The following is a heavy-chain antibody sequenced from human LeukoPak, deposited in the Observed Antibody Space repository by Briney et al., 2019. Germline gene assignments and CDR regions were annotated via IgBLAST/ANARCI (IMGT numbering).Heavy chain of an antibody. CDR1: GFTFSSYS. CDR2: ISSSSSYI. D-gene: IGHD2-21*02. J-gene: IGHJ4*02. V-gene: IGHV3-21*01. CDR3: ARDLSHIVVVTAILDY. Sequence: GGSLRLSCAASGFTFSSYSMNWVRQAPGKGLEWVSSISSSSSYIYYADSVKGRFTISRDNAKNSLYLQMNSLRAEDTAVYYCARDLSHIVVVTAILDYWGQGTLVTVSS.